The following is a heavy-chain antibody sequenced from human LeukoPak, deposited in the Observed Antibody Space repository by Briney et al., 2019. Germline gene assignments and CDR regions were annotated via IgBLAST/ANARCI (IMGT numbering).Heavy chain of an antibody. CDR3: ARLENSSSVDP. CDR1: GGSFSGYY. J-gene: IGHJ5*02. Sequence: SETLSLACAVYGGSFSGYYWSWIRQPPGKGLEWIGEINHSGSTNYNPSLKSRVTISVDTSKNQFSLKLSSVTAADTAVYYCARLENSSSVDPWGQGTLVTVSS. CDR2: INHSGST. V-gene: IGHV4-34*01. D-gene: IGHD6-13*01.